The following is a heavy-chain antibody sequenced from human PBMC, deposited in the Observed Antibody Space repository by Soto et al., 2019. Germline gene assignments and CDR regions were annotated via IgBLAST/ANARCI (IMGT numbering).Heavy chain of an antibody. D-gene: IGHD6-19*01. J-gene: IGHJ6*03. V-gene: IGHV1-18*01. CDR1: AYSFTNYG. CDR3: ARDRGVAPPVAGNTHYYYYMDV. Sequence: QDQLVQSGVEVKKPGASVKVSCRASAYSFTNYGITWVRQAPGQGFEWMGWISAYNGNTNYAQKFQGRVTMTTDASTSTAYSELRSLRSDDTAVYYCARDRGVAPPVAGNTHYYYYMDVCGKGTTVTVSS. CDR2: ISAYNGNT.